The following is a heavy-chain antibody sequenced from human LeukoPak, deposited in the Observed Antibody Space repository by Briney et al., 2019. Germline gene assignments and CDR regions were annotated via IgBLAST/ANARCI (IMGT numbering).Heavy chain of an antibody. J-gene: IGHJ4*02. Sequence: SETLSLTCTVSGGSISSYYWSWIRQPPGKGLEWIGYIYYSGSTNYNPSLKSRVTISVDTSKNQFSLKLSSVTAADTAVYYCAREAFSSWYFDYWGQGTLVTVSS. CDR2: IYYSGST. CDR1: GGSISSYY. V-gene: IGHV4-59*12. CDR3: AREAFSSWYFDY. D-gene: IGHD6-13*01.